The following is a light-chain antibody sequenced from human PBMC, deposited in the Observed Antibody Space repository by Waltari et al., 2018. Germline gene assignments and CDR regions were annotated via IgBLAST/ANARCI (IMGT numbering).Light chain of an antibody. V-gene: IGKV1-27*01. CDR3: QNYDKVPWT. Sequence: DIQMTQSPSSLSASVGDSLTITCRASRDISNSLAWYQQVAGKVPKLLISASSTLQSGVPSRFSGSGSGSDFTLTINNLQPEDFATYYCQNYDKVPWTFGPGTRVDVK. J-gene: IGKJ1*01. CDR1: RDISNS. CDR2: ASS.